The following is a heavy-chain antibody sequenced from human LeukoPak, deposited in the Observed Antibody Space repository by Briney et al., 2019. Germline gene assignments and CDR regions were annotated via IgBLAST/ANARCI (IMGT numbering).Heavy chain of an antibody. CDR3: AKNLRWELLGTLDY. CDR2: ISNDGNDK. J-gene: IGHJ4*02. CDR1: GFTFSSYA. Sequence: TGRSLRLSCAASGFTFSSYAMHWVRQAPGKGLEWVSVISNDGNDKYYADSVKGRFTISRDNYENTLYLQMNSLRPEDTAVYYCAKNLRWELLGTLDYWGQGTLVTVSS. V-gene: IGHV3-30*18. D-gene: IGHD1-26*01.